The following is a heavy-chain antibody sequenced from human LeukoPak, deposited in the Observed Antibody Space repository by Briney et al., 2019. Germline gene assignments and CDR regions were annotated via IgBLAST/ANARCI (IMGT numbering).Heavy chain of an antibody. J-gene: IGHJ4*02. CDR3: AKNGEYQLLYPYYFDY. Sequence: GGSLRLSCAASGFTFSSYAMSWVRQAPGKGLEWVSAIIGSGGSTYYADSVKGRFTIYRDNSNNQLYLQMNSLRAEDTAVYYCAKNGEYQLLYPYYFDYWGQGTLVSVSS. CDR1: GFTFSSYA. D-gene: IGHD2-2*02. V-gene: IGHV3-23*01. CDR2: IIGSGGST.